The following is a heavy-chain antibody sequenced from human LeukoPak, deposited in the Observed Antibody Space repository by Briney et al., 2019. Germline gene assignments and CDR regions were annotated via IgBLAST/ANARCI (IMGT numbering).Heavy chain of an antibody. J-gene: IGHJ4*02. CDR3: ARGSQVDDFWSGYRAPLDY. CDR1: GGSISPYY. Sequence: PSETLSLTCVVSGGSISPYYWSWIRQSPGKGLEWIGYIDPSGSASYNPSLKTQVTISVDTSKNQFSLKLSSVTAADTAVYFCARGSQVDDFWSGYRAPLDYWGQGTLVTVSS. D-gene: IGHD3-3*01. CDR2: IDPSGSA. V-gene: IGHV4-4*08.